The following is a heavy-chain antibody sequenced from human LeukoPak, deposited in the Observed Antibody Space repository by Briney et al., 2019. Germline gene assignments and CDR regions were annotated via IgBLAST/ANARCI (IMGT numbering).Heavy chain of an antibody. CDR2: INWNSGSI. J-gene: IGHJ6*02. V-gene: IGHV3-9*01. D-gene: IGHD6-19*01. Sequence: GGSLRLSCAASGFTFDDYAMHWVRQAPGKGLEWVSGINWNSGSIGYADSVKGRFTISRDNAKNSLYLQMNSLRAEDTAVYYCARDLGSGWFYSTTTGYYYGMDVWGQGTTVTVSS. CDR1: GFTFDDYA. CDR3: ARDLGSGWFYSTTTGYYYGMDV.